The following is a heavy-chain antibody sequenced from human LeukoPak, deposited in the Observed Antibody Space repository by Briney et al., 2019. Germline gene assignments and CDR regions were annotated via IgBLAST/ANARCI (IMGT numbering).Heavy chain of an antibody. CDR2: ISGSGDST. CDR3: ASENWYFDL. CDR1: GFTFSSYA. V-gene: IGHV3-23*01. Sequence: PGGSLRLSCAASGFTFSSYAMTWVRQAPGKGLEWVSVISGSGDSTYFADSVKGRFTISRDNSRNTLYLQMNSLRAEDTAVYYCASENWYFDLWGRGTLVTVSS. J-gene: IGHJ2*01.